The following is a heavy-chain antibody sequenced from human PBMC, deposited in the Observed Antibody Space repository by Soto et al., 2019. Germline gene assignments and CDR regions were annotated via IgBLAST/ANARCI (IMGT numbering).Heavy chain of an antibody. Sequence: SETLSLTCAVYGGSFSGYYWSWIRQPPGKGLEWIGEINHSGSTNYNPSLKSRVTISVDTSKNQFSLKLSSVTAADTAVYYCARGPGGYDYVWGSYRYTPRFDYWGQGTLVTVSS. CDR3: ARGPGGYDYVWGSYRYTPRFDY. J-gene: IGHJ4*02. CDR2: INHSGST. V-gene: IGHV4-34*01. CDR1: GGSFSGYY. D-gene: IGHD3-16*02.